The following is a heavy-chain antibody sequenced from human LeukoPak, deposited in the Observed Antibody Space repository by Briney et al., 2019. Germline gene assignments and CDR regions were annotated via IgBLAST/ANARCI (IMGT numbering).Heavy chain of an antibody. CDR1: GYTFAGHY. CDR2: INPNSGGT. Sequence: ASVKVSCKASGYTFAGHYMHCVRQAPRQGPEWMGWINPNSGGTNYAQKFQGRVTMTRDTSISTAYMELSGLRSDDTAVYYCARCSTPHWIFDAFDIWGQGTMVTVSS. V-gene: IGHV1-2*02. J-gene: IGHJ3*02. CDR3: ARCSTPHWIFDAFDI. D-gene: IGHD1-1*01.